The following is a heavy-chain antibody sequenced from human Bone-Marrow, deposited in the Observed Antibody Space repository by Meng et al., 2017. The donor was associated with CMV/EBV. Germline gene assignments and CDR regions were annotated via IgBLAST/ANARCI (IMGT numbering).Heavy chain of an antibody. CDR3: ARHPAPGGVSRWFDY. D-gene: IGHD5-24*01. J-gene: IGHJ4*02. CDR1: GYIFTNYW. CDR2: IYPGDSDA. V-gene: IGHV5-51*01. Sequence: GESLKISCKGSGYIFTNYWIGWVRQIPGKGLEWMGIIYPGDSDARYSPSFQGQVTISADKSISTAYLQWNSLKASDTAMYYGARHPAPGGVSRWFDYWGQGTLVTVSS.